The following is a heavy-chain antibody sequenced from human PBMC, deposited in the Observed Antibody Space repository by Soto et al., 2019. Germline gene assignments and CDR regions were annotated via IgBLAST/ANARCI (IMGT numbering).Heavy chain of an antibody. CDR2: INHGGST. V-gene: IGHV4-34*01. CDR1: GGSFSGYY. Sequence: SETLSLTCAVYGGSFSGYYWSWIRQPPGKGLEWLGEINHGGSTSYNPSLKSRVTISVDTAKNQFSLRLNSMTAADTAVYYCARGATTVEYYYYSGVDVWGQGTTVTVSS. J-gene: IGHJ6*02. CDR3: ARGATTVEYYYYSGVDV. D-gene: IGHD4-17*01.